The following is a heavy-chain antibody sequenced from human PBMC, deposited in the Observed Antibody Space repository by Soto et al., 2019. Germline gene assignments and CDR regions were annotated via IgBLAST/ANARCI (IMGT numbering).Heavy chain of an antibody. J-gene: IGHJ5*02. Sequence: QVQLVQSGAEVKKPGSSVKVSCKASGGTFSSYAISWVRQAPGQGLEWMGGIIPIFGTANYAQKFQGRVTITADESPSAAYMELSSLKSGDTAVYYCGTAQFTNYYDSSGPGGQGTRVTVSS. CDR2: IIPIFGTA. D-gene: IGHD3-22*01. CDR1: GGTFSSYA. CDR3: GTAQFTNYYDSSGP. V-gene: IGHV1-69*12.